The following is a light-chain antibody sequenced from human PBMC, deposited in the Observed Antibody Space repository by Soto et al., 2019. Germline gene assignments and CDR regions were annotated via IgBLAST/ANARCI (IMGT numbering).Light chain of an antibody. CDR3: QHRSNWPLT. CDR2: GAS. V-gene: IGKV3D-20*02. Sequence: EIVLTQSPGTLSLSPGERATLPCRASQSVSSSYLAWYQQKPGQAPRLLIYGASSRATGIPDRFSGSGSGTDFTLTISSLEPEDFAVYYCQHRSNWPLTFGGGTRWIS. J-gene: IGKJ4*01. CDR1: QSVSSSY.